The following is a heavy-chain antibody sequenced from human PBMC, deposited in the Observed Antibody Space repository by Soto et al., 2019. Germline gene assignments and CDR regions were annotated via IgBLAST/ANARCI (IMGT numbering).Heavy chain of an antibody. CDR3: AHTPHYYYDMGRGGAHN. CDR2: IYWDDDK. Sequence: QITLKESGPTLVKPTQTLTLTCTFSGFSLSTSGVGVGWIRQPPGKALEWLALIYWDDDKRYSPSLKRRLTITKDTAKNLVGRTMTNMDPVDTATYYCAHTPHYYYDMGRGGAHNWCQGTLVTVSS. D-gene: IGHD3-22*01. CDR1: GFSLSTSGVG. J-gene: IGHJ4*02. V-gene: IGHV2-5*02.